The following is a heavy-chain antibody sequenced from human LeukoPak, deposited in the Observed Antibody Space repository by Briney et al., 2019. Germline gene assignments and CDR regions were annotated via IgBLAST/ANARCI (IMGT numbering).Heavy chain of an antibody. CDR2: IYHSGYT. J-gene: IGHJ4*02. CDR1: GGSISSGNYF. V-gene: IGHV4-30-2*01. CDR3: AREAGLYYGSGSYIDY. D-gene: IGHD3-10*01. Sequence: PSETLSLTCTVSGGSISSGNYFWSWIRQPPGKGLEWIGYIYHSGYTYYNPSLKSRVIISVDRSKSQFSLKLSSVTAADTAVYYCAREAGLYYGSGSYIDYWGQGTLVTVSS.